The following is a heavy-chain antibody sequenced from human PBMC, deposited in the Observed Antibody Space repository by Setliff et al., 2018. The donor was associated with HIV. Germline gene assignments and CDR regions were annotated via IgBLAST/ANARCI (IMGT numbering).Heavy chain of an antibody. Sequence: SVKVSCKASGFTFSSSAVLWVRQARGQRLEWIGWIVVASGNTNYAQKFQERVTITRDMSTSTAYMELRSLRSEDTAVYYCAAVDYYDTTDYYYGGGLGYWGQGTLVTVSS. D-gene: IGHD3-22*01. CDR1: GFTFSSSA. CDR3: AAVDYYDTTDYYYGGGLGY. J-gene: IGHJ4*02. CDR2: IVVASGNT. V-gene: IGHV1-58*01.